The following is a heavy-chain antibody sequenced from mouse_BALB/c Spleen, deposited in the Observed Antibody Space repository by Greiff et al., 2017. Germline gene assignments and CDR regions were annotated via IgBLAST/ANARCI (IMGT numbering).Heavy chain of an antibody. CDR1: GFTFSSYT. J-gene: IGHJ3*01. D-gene: IGHD2-10*01. Sequence: EVHLVESGGGLVKPGGSLKLSCAASGFTFSSYTMSWVRQTPEKRLEWVATISSGGSYTYYPDSVKGRFTISRDNAKNTLYLQMSSLKSEDTAMYYCTRAYQGFAYWGQGTLVTVSA. V-gene: IGHV5-6-4*01. CDR3: TRAYQGFAY. CDR2: ISSGGSYT.